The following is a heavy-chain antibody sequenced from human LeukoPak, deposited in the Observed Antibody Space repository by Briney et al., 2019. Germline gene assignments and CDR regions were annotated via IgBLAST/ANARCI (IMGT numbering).Heavy chain of an antibody. V-gene: IGHV4-34*01. CDR3: ARLSSLDAFDI. Sequence: SETLSLTCAVYGGSFSGYYWSWIRQPPGKGLEWIGEINHSGSTNYNPSLKSRVTISVDTSKNQFSLKLSSVTAADTAVYYCARLSSLDAFDIWGQGTKVTVSS. J-gene: IGHJ3*02. CDR2: INHSGST. CDR1: GGSFSGYY.